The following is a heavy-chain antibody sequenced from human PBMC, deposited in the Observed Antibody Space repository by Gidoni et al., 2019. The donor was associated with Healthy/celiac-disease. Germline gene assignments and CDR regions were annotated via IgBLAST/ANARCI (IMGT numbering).Heavy chain of an antibody. CDR1: GFHFRSYS. V-gene: IGHV3-21*01. CDR2: ISSSSSYI. D-gene: IGHD1-26*01. CDR3: ARDPSLRLVGAKGAFDI. Sequence: EVQLVASGGGLVKPAGSRRLACAASGFHFRSYSMNWVRQAPGKGLEWVSSISSSSSYIYYADSVKGRFTISRDNAKNSLYLQMNSLRAEDTAVYYCARDPSLRLVGAKGAFDIWGQGTMVTVSS. J-gene: IGHJ3*02.